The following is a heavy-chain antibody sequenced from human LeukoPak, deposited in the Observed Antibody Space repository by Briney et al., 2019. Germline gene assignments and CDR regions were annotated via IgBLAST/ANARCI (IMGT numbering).Heavy chain of an antibody. D-gene: IGHD6-19*01. CDR1: GFTFSSYA. CDR3: AKVRGHYSSGWHDDY. Sequence: PGGSLRLSCAASGFTFSSYAMSWVRQAPGKGLEWVSAISGSGGSTYYADSVKGRFTISRDNSKNTLYLQMNSLRAEDTAVYYCAKVRGHYSSGWHDDYWGQGTLVTVSS. J-gene: IGHJ4*02. CDR2: ISGSGGST. V-gene: IGHV3-23*01.